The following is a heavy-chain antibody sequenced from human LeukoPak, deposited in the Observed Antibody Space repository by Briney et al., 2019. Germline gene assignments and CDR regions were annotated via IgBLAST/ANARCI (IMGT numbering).Heavy chain of an antibody. CDR3: ARGGQRLSGPTYYYYYYGMDV. D-gene: IGHD1-1*01. CDR2: IWYDGSNK. V-gene: IGHV3-33*01. J-gene: IGHJ6*02. Sequence: PGGSLRLSCAASGFTFSSCGMHWVRQAPGKGLEWVAVIWYDGSNKYYADSVKGRLTISRDNSKNTLYLQMNSLRAEDTAVYYCARGGQRLSGPTYYYYYYGMDVWGQGTTVTVSS. CDR1: GFTFSSCG.